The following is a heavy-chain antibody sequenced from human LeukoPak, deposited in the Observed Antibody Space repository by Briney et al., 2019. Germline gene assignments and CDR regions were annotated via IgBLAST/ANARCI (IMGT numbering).Heavy chain of an antibody. J-gene: IGHJ4*02. V-gene: IGHV3-30*18. CDR1: GCTFSSYG. CDR3: ANERLAVAAPLNY. D-gene: IGHD6-19*01. Sequence: GGSLRLSCAASGCTFSSYGMHWVRQAPGKGLEWVAVISYDGSNKYYADSVKGRFTISRDNSKNTLYLQMNSLRAEDTAVYYCANERLAVAAPLNYWGQGTLVTVSS. CDR2: ISYDGSNK.